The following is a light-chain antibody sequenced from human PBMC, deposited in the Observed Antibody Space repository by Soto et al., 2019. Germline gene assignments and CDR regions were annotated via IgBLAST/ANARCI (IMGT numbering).Light chain of an antibody. CDR3: QQYYSIPLT. CDR2: WAS. CDR1: QSVLYSSNNKNY. V-gene: IGKV4-1*01. J-gene: IGKJ3*01. Sequence: DIVMTQSPDSLAVSLGERATINCKSSQSVLYSSNNKNYLSWYQQKPGEPPNLLIYWASTRESGVPDRFSGSGSGTDFPRTISSLQAEDVAVYYCQQYYSIPLTFGPGTKVDIK.